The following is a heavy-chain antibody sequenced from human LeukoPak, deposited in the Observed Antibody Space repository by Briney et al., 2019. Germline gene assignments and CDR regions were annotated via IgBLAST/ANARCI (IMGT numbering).Heavy chain of an antibody. V-gene: IGHV3-73*01. J-gene: IGHJ4*02. CDR1: GFTFSGSA. CDR2: IRSKANSYAT. D-gene: IGHD3-22*01. Sequence: GGSLKLSCAASGFTFSGSAMHWVRQASGKGLEWVGRIRSKANSYATAYAASVKGRFTISRDDSKNTAYLQMNSLKTEDTAVYYCPASPGDYYDSSGYYDYWGQGTLVTVSS. CDR3: PASPGDYYDSSGYYDY.